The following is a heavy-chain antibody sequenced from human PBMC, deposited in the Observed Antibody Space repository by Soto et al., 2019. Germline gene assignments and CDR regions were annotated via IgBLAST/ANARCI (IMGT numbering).Heavy chain of an antibody. CDR3: ASKGYRI. D-gene: IGHD3-16*02. CDR1: GGYISGSDYY. Sequence: SETLSLTCSVSGGYISGSDYYWGWIRRSPGKGLEWIGSIYHTGETYYKSSLKSRVTISVDTSKNQFYLQLRSLTAADTAVYYCASKGYRIWGQGTQVTVSS. J-gene: IGHJ1*01. CDR2: IYHTGET. V-gene: IGHV4-39*01.